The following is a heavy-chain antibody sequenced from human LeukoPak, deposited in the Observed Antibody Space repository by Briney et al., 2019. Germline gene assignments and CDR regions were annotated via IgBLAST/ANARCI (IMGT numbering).Heavy chain of an antibody. V-gene: IGHV4-59*01. CDR3: ARARYLSRGHYGMDV. Sequence: SETLSLTCTVSGGSISSYYWSWIRQPPGKGLEWIGYIYYSGSTNYNPSLKSRVTISVDTSKNQFSLKLSSVTAADTAVYYCARARYLSRGHYGMDVWGQGTTATVSS. CDR1: GGSISSYY. D-gene: IGHD2-15*01. J-gene: IGHJ6*02. CDR2: IYYSGST.